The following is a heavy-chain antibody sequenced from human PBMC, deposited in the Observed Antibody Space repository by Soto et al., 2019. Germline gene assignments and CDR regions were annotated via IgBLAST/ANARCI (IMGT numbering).Heavy chain of an antibody. CDR1: GFDFSSYA. CDR3: ARDREVTMRSFDF. CDR2: ISYGGSDT. V-gene: IGHV3-30-3*01. Sequence: QVQMVESGGGVVQPGRSLRLSCTVSGFDFSSYAMHWIRQVPGKGLEWVAVISYGGSDTYFADSVKGRFIISTDKXANTLYLQMNSLRTEDTAVYYCARDREVTMRSFDFWGQGTLVIVSS. D-gene: IGHD3-22*01. J-gene: IGHJ4*02.